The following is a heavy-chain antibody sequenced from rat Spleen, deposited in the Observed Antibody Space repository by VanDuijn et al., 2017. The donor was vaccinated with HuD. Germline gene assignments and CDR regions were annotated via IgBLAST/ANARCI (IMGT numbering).Heavy chain of an antibody. Sequence: EVQLVESDGGLVQPGRSLKLSCVASGFNFSDYFMAWVRQAPTKGLEWVATISHDGSSTYYRDPEKGRFTISRDNAKSTLYLQMNSLRSEDTATYYCAISISYVMDAWGQGASVTVSS. CDR1: GFNFSDYF. CDR3: AISISYVMDA. V-gene: IGHV5-29*01. J-gene: IGHJ4*01. CDR2: ISHDGSST. D-gene: IGHD1-12*01.